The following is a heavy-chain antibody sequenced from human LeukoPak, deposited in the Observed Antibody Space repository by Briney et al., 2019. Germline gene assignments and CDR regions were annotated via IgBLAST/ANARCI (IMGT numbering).Heavy chain of an antibody. J-gene: IGHJ4*02. CDR1: GFTFSSYE. V-gene: IGHV3-48*03. Sequence: PGGSLRLSCAASGFTFSSYEMNWVRQAPGKGLEWVSYISSSGSTIYYADSVKGRFTISRDNAENSLYLQMNSLRAEDTAVYYCARDRSRAAAGTWFDYWGQGPLVTVSS. D-gene: IGHD6-13*01. CDR3: ARDRSRAAAGTWFDY. CDR2: ISSSGSTI.